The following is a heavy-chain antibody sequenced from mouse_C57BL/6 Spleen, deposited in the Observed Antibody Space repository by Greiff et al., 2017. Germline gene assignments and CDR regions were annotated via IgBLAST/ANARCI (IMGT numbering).Heavy chain of an antibody. CDR2: ISSGGDYI. Sequence: EVHLVESGEGLVKPGGSLKLSCAASGFTFSSYAMSWVRQTPEQRLEWVAYISSGGDYIYYADTVKGRFTISIDNARNTLYLQMSSLKSEDTAMYYCTREGGYYEYFDVWGTGTTVTVSS. D-gene: IGHD2-3*01. V-gene: IGHV5-9-1*02. CDR3: TREGGYYEYFDV. J-gene: IGHJ1*03. CDR1: GFTFSSYA.